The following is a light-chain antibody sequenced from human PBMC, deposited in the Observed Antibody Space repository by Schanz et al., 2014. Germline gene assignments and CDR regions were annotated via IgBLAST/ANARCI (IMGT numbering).Light chain of an antibody. CDR1: SSDVGGYNY. CDR3: SSYTSSNTWV. Sequence: QSALTQPASVSGSPGQSITISCTGTSSDVGGYNYVSWYQQHPGKAPKLMIYDVTNRPSGVSNRFSGSKSGNTASLTISGLQAEDEAHYYCSSYTSSNTWVFGGGTKVTVL. J-gene: IGLJ2*01. V-gene: IGLV2-14*03. CDR2: DVT.